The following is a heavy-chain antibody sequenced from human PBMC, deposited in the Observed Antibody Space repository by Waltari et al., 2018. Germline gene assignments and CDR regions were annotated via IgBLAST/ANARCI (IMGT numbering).Heavy chain of an antibody. CDR1: GGSFNFYY. D-gene: IGHD2-21*01. Sequence: QLQLQESGPGLVKPSETLSLTCAVYGGSFNFYYWGWIRQPPGEGLEWIGEITHSGSTNYNPSLKSRVSISVDTPNNQFSLKLTSVTAADTAAYYCARRGYCGIDCYSNYFDFWGQGTLVTVSS. CDR3: ARRGYCGIDCYSNYFDF. J-gene: IGHJ4*02. CDR2: ITHSGST. V-gene: IGHV4-34*02.